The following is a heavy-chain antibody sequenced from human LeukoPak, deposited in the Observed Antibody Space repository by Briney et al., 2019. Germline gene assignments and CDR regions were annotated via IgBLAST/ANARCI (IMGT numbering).Heavy chain of an antibody. CDR3: ARGACSTSCPWFDP. J-gene: IGHJ5*02. D-gene: IGHD2-2*01. V-gene: IGHV1-69*01. CDR2: IIPIFGTA. Sequence: GASVKVSCKASGGTFSSYAISWVRQAPGQGLEWMGGIIPIFGTANYAQKFQGRVTITADESTSTAYMELSSLRSEDTAVYYCARGACSTSCPWFDPWGQGTLVPVSS. CDR1: GGTFSSYA.